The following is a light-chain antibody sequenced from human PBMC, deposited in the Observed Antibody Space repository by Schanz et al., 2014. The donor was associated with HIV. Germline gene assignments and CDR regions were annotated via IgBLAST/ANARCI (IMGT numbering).Light chain of an antibody. Sequence: DIQMTQSPSTLSASVGDRVSITCRSSQSINSGLAWYQQKPGKAPNLLIYEASTLETGVPSRFSGSGSGTEFTLTISSLQPDDFATYYCQQYNSYPWTFGQGTKVEIK. CDR1: QSINSG. V-gene: IGKV1-5*03. CDR3: QQYNSYPWT. J-gene: IGKJ1*01. CDR2: EAS.